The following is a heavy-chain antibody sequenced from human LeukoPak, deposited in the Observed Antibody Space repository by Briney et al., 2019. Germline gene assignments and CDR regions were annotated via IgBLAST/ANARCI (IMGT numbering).Heavy chain of an antibody. Sequence: GGSLRLSCAASGFTFSSYAMGWVRQAPGKGLEWVSSISGSGAGTYYADSVKGRCTISRDNSKNTLYLQTNSLRAEDTAVYYCAKADDDSPGYTNYFDYWGQGTLVTVSS. CDR3: AKADDDSPGYTNYFDY. CDR2: ISGSGAGT. CDR1: GFTFSSYA. D-gene: IGHD3-22*01. J-gene: IGHJ4*02. V-gene: IGHV3-23*01.